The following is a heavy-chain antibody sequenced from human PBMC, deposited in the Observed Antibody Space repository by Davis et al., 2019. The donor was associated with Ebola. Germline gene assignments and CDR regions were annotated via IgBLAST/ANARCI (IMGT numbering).Heavy chain of an antibody. CDR1: GFTFSDYY. Sequence: GGSLRLSCAASGFTFSDYYMSWIRQAPGKGLEWVSYISSSSSYTNYADSVKGRFTISRDNAKNSLYLQMNSLRAEDTAVYYCARGGYGSSVPDYWGQGTLVTVSS. D-gene: IGHD3-10*01. V-gene: IGHV3-11*06. CDR3: ARGGYGSSVPDY. CDR2: ISSSSSYT. J-gene: IGHJ4*02.